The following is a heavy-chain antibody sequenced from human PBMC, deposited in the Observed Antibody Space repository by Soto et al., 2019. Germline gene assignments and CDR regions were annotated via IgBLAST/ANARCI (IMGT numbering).Heavy chain of an antibody. V-gene: IGHV3-23*01. CDR3: ATWYYDFWSGYLVGDYYYYYGMDV. D-gene: IGHD3-3*01. Sequence: GGSLRLSCAASGFTFSSYAMRWVRHAPGKGLEWVSAISGSGGSTYYADSVKGRFTISRDNSKNTLYLQMNSLRAEDTAVYYCATWYYDFWSGYLVGDYYYYYGMDVWGQGTTVTVSS. CDR1: GFTFSSYA. CDR2: ISGSGGST. J-gene: IGHJ6*02.